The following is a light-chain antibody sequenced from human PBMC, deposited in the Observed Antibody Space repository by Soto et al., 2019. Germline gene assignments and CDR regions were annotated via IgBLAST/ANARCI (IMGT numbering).Light chain of an antibody. Sequence: QSVLTQPRSVSGSPGQSVTISCTGTSSDVGGYNSVSWYQRHPGKAPKFMIYDVSKRPSGVPDRFSGSKSGNTASLTISGLQAEDEADYYCCSYAGSYTGVFGGGTKVTVL. V-gene: IGLV2-11*01. CDR1: SSDVGGYNS. CDR2: DVS. J-gene: IGLJ3*02. CDR3: CSYAGSYTGV.